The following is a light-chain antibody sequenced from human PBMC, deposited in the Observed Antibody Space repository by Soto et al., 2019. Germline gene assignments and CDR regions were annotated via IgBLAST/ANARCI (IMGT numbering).Light chain of an antibody. CDR1: QSVRTF. V-gene: IGKV3-11*01. Sequence: EIVMTQSPATSSAYPGESASLSCRSSQSVRTFLAWYQQRPGLAPRLLIYDAYNRATGIPARFSGSGSGTDFTLTISRLEPEDFAVYYCQQRSNWPLITGGQWTRVEIK. CDR2: DAY. CDR3: QQRSNWPLIT. J-gene: IGKJ5*01.